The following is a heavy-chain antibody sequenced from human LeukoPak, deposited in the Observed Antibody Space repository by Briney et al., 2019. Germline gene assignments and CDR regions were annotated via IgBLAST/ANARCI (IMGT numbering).Heavy chain of an antibody. CDR3: ARGDRGPRFGVVIRSPNWFDP. CDR1: GYTFTSYY. V-gene: IGHV1-46*01. D-gene: IGHD3-3*01. CDR2: INPSGGST. J-gene: IGHJ5*02. Sequence: GASVKVSCKASGYTFTSYYMHWVRQAPGQGLEWMGIINPSGGSTSYAQKFQGRVTMTRDTSTSTVYMELSSLRSEDTAVYYCARGDRGPRFGVVIRSPNWFDPWGQGTLVTVSS.